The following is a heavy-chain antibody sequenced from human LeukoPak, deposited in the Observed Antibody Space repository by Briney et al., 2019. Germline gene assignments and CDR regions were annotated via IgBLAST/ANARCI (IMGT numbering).Heavy chain of an antibody. CDR3: ARGGGDHAFDI. J-gene: IGHJ3*02. Sequence: GGSLRLSCAAAGFTFSSYWMHWVRQAPGKGLVWVSRINSDGSNTIYADSVKGRFTVPRDNAKSTLYLQLSSLRAEDTAVYYCARGGGDHAFDIWGQGTMVTVSS. D-gene: IGHD3-16*01. CDR1: GFTFSSYW. CDR2: INSDGSNT. V-gene: IGHV3-74*01.